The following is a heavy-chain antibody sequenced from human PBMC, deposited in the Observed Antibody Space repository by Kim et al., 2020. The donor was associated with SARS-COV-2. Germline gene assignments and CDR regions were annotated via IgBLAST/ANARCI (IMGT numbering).Heavy chain of an antibody. D-gene: IGHD6-25*01. J-gene: IGHJ5*02. Sequence: ASVKVSCKAYGYTFTNYVINWVRQAPGQGLEWMGWIDTKTGNPMYAQGFTGRFVFSLDTSVSTTYLQISSLKTEDTAVYYCVRWNNMGGSGWFDPWGQGTLVIVSS. V-gene: IGHV7-4-1*02. CDR1: GYTFTNYV. CDR3: VRWNNMGGSGWFDP. CDR2: IDTKTGNP.